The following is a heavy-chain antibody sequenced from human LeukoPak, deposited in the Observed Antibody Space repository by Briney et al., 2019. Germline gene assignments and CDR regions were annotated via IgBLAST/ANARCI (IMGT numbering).Heavy chain of an antibody. CDR3: ARLGAAADLPFDI. V-gene: IGHV6-1*01. CDR2: TYYRSKWYN. Sequence: SQTLSLTFAISGDSVSSNSAAWNWLRQSPARGVEGLGSTYYRSKWYNDYAVSVKSRITINPDTSKNQFSLQLNSVTPEDTAVYYCARLGAAADLPFDIWGQGTMVTVSS. CDR1: GDSVSSNSAA. J-gene: IGHJ3*02. D-gene: IGHD6-13*01.